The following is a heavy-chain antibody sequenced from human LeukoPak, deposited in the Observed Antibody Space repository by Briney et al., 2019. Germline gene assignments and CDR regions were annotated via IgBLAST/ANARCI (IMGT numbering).Heavy chain of an antibody. CDR3: AKVWQEMGIRLIDY. CDR2: ISYDGSNT. D-gene: IGHD7-27*01. J-gene: IGHJ4*02. Sequence: GRSLRLSCAASGFTFSSYGMHWVRQAPGKGLGWVAVISYDGSNTYYADSVKGRFTISRDNFKNTLYLQMNSLRAEDTAVYYCAKVWQEMGIRLIDYWGQGTLVTVSS. CDR1: GFTFSSYG. V-gene: IGHV3-30*18.